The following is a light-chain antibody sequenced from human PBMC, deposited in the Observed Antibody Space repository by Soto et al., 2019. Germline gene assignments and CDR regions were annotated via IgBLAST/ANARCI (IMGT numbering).Light chain of an antibody. CDR3: QQSYIPPRS. CDR1: QSIATY. Sequence: DIQMTQSPFSLSASVGDRVTITCRASQSIATYLNWYQQKPGKAPTLLIYTASSLQSGVPPRFSGSGSETEFTLTISSLQPEDFATYCCQQSYIPPRSFGQGTKLEI. V-gene: IGKV1-39*01. J-gene: IGKJ2*03. CDR2: TAS.